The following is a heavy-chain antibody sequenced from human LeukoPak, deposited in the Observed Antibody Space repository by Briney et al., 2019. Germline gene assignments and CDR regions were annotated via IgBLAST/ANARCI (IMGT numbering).Heavy chain of an antibody. CDR3: ARGDCSSTSCYPYYYYYGMDV. CDR1: GGSISSGGYY. V-gene: IGHV4-31*03. J-gene: IGHJ6*02. Sequence: KTSQTLSLTRTVSGGSISSGGYYWSWIRQHPGKGLEWIGYIYYSGSTYYNPSLKSRVTISVDTSKNQFSLKLSSVTAADTAVYYCARGDCSSTSCYPYYYYYGMDVWGQGTTVTVSS. CDR2: IYYSGST. D-gene: IGHD2-2*01.